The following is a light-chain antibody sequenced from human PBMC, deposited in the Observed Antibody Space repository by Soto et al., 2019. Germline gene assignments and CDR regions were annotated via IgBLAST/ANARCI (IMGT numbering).Light chain of an antibody. CDR1: QSISTW. CDR3: RHYNSYLET. J-gene: IGKJ1*01. V-gene: IGKV1-5*03. Sequence: DMQMAQSPSTLSASVGDRVTITCRASQSISTWLAWYQQKPGRAPKLLIYMASTLESGVPSRFSGSGSGTVFTLTISSLQPDDFATYYCRHYNSYLETFGQGTRVEIK. CDR2: MAS.